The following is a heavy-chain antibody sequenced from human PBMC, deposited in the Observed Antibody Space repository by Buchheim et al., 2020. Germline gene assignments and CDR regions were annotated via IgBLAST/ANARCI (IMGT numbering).Heavy chain of an antibody. Sequence: EVQLVESGGGLVQPGGSLRLSCAASGFTVSSNYMSWVRQAPGKGLEWVSVIYSGGSTYYADSVKGRFTISRDNSKNPLYLQMNSLRAEDTAVYYCARDMSGSGSYYPPVFDYWGQGTL. D-gene: IGHD3-10*01. V-gene: IGHV3-66*01. CDR1: GFTVSSNY. CDR3: ARDMSGSGSYYPPVFDY. J-gene: IGHJ4*02. CDR2: IYSGGST.